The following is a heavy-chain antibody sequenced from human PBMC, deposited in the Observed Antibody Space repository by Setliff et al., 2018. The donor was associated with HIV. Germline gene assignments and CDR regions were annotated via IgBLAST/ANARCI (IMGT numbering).Heavy chain of an antibody. Sequence: RASVKVSCKTSGYTFTAYYIHWVRQAPGQGLEWMGWISGYNGKTNYAQNFQGRVTMTTDTSTSTAYMEVRSLRYDDTAVYYCARDGPIRKEVASGLDYWGQGTLVTVSS. D-gene: IGHD3-10*01. V-gene: IGHV1-18*04. CDR2: ISGYNGKT. CDR3: ARDGPIRKEVASGLDY. CDR1: GYTFTAYY. J-gene: IGHJ4*02.